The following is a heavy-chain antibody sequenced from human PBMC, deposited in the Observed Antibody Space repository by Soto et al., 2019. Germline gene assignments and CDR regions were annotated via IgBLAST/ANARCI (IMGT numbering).Heavy chain of an antibody. CDR2: IYFTGST. Sequence: QVQLLESGPGLVKPSQTLSLTCTVSGDSISSGGYYWSWIRQHPGKGLEWIGYIYFTGSTYYNPSLRSRVTISVETSKNQLSLKVSFVTAADTAVYYCAREDYGPNAAFDIWGQGTMVTVSA. D-gene: IGHD4-17*01. CDR3: AREDYGPNAAFDI. J-gene: IGHJ3*02. CDR1: GDSISSGGYY. V-gene: IGHV4-31*03.